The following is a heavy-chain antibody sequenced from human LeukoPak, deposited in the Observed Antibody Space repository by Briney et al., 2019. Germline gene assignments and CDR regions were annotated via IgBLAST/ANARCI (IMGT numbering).Heavy chain of an antibody. D-gene: IGHD6-19*01. CDR3: AIRSGSGPN. CDR2: ISGSGGST. V-gene: IGHV3-23*01. J-gene: IGHJ4*02. Sequence: ETLSLTCTVSGGSISSSSYYWGWIRQAPGKGLEWVSAISGSGGSTYYADSVKGRFTISRDNSKNTLYLQMNSLRAEDTAVYYCAIRSGSGPNWGQGTLVTVSS. CDR1: GGSISSSSYY.